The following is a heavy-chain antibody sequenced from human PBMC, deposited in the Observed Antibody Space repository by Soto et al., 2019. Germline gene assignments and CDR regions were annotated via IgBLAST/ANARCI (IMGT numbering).Heavy chain of an antibody. V-gene: IGHV4-30-2*01. CDR3: ARVPSP. CDR1: GGSISSGGYS. J-gene: IGHJ4*02. CDR2: IYHSGSI. Sequence: QLQLQESGSGLVKPSQTLSLTCAVSGGSISSGGYSWCWMRQPPGKGLEWIGYIYHSGSINYNPSIKSRVTKSVDRSKNQFSLKLSSVTVADTAVYYCARVPSPWGQGTLVTVSS.